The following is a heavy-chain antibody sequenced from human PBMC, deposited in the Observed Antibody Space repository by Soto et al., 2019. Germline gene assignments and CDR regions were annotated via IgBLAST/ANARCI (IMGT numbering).Heavy chain of an antibody. Sequence: GGSLRLSCAASGFTFSSYGMHWVRQAPGKGLEWVAVISYDGSNKYYADSVKGRFTISRDDSKNTLYLQMNSLRAEDTAVYYCAKSEPTDYWGQGTLVTVSS. V-gene: IGHV3-30*18. CDR1: GFTFSSYG. CDR3: AKSEPTDY. J-gene: IGHJ4*02. CDR2: ISYDGSNK.